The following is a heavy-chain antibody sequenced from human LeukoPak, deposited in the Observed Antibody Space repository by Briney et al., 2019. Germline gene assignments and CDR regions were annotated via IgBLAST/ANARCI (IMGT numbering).Heavy chain of an antibody. V-gene: IGHV3-48*04. CDR1: GFTFSSYS. Sequence: GGSLRLSCAASGFTFSSYSMNWVRQAPGKGLEWVSYISSSSSTIYYADSVKGRFTISRDNAKNSLYLQMNSLRAEDTAVYYCAREGGYCSSTSCYATNYYYYYYMDVWGKGTTVTVSS. D-gene: IGHD2-2*01. J-gene: IGHJ6*03. CDR2: ISSSSSTI. CDR3: AREGGYCSSTSCYATNYYYYYYMDV.